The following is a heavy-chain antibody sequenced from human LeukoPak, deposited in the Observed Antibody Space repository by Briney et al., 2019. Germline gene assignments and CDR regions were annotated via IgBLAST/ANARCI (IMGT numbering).Heavy chain of an antibody. CDR3: ARGGPDYYGSGLFDY. D-gene: IGHD3-10*01. J-gene: IGHJ4*02. V-gene: IGHV6-1*01. Sequence: SQTLSLTCAISGDSVSSNSAAWNWIRQSPSRGLEWLGRTYYRSKWYNDYAVSAKSRITINPDTSKNQFSLQLNSVTPEDTAVYYCARGGPDYYGSGLFDYWGQGTLVTVSS. CDR2: TYYRSKWYN. CDR1: GDSVSSNSAA.